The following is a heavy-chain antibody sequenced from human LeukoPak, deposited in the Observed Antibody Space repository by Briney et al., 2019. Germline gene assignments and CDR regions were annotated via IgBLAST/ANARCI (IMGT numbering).Heavy chain of an antibody. V-gene: IGHV3-23*01. Sequence: GGSLRLSCAASGFTSSSYAMSWVRQAPGKGLEWVSAISGSGGSAYYADSVKGGFTISRDNSKKTLYLQMRSTRAEETARYYFATRPASGYYYFDYWGQGTLVTVSS. CDR1: GFTSSSYA. J-gene: IGHJ4*02. CDR2: ISGSGGSA. CDR3: ATRPASGYYYFDY. D-gene: IGHD3-3*01.